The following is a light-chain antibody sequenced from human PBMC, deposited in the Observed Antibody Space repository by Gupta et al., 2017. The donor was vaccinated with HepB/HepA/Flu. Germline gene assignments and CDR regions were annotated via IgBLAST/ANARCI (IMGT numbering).Light chain of an antibody. CDR2: GAS. Sequence: EIVMTQSPATLSVSPGERATLSCRASQSVSSNLAWYQQKPGQAPRLLIYGASTRATGIPARFSGSGSGTEFTLTISSLQSEDFAVYYCQQYNNSPPCTFGQGTKVEIK. V-gene: IGKV3-15*01. CDR1: QSVSSN. J-gene: IGKJ2*02. CDR3: QQYNNSPPCT.